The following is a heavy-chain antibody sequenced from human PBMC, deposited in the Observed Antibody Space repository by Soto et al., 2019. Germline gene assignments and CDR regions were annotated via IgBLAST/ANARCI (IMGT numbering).Heavy chain of an antibody. J-gene: IGHJ3*02. CDR2: ISGSGGST. CDR1: GFTFSSYA. Sequence: EVQLLESGGGLVQPGGSLRLSCAASGFTFSSYAMSWVRQAPGKGLEWVSAISGSGGSTYYADSVKGRFTISRDNSKNTLYLQMNSLRAEDTAVYYCAKDRIVVVVAATDAFDIWGQGTMVTVSS. V-gene: IGHV3-23*01. CDR3: AKDRIVVVVAATDAFDI. D-gene: IGHD2-15*01.